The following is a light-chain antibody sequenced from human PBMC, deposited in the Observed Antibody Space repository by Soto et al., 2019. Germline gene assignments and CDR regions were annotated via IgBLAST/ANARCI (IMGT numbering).Light chain of an antibody. CDR2: EVS. J-gene: IGLJ1*01. V-gene: IGLV2-14*01. CDR1: SSDVGGYNS. Sequence: QSVLTQPASVSGSPGQSITISCTGTSSDVGGYNSVSWYQQHPGKAPKLMIYEVSHRPSGVSNRFSGSQSANTASLTISGPQAEDEADYYCSSFTTSTTYVFGTGTKVTVL. CDR3: SSFTTSTTYV.